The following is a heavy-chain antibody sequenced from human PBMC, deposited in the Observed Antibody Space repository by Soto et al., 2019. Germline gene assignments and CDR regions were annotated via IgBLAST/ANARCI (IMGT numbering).Heavy chain of an antibody. CDR2: ISYDGSNK. Sequence: GGSLRLSCAASGFTFSSYGMHWVRQAPGKGLEWVAVISYDGSNKYYADSVKGRFTISRDNSKNTLYLQMNSLRAEDTAVYYCAKGHTYYDYVWGSYRYGYGAFDIWGQGTMVTVSS. D-gene: IGHD3-16*02. J-gene: IGHJ3*02. CDR3: AKGHTYYDYVWGSYRYGYGAFDI. CDR1: GFTFSSYG. V-gene: IGHV3-30*18.